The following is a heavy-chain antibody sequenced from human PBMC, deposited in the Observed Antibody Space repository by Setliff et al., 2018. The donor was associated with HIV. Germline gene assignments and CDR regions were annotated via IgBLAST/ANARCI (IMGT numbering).Heavy chain of an antibody. CDR1: GGSMSRYY. D-gene: IGHD1-20*01. Sequence: SETLSLTCTVSGGSMSRYYWSWIRQSPGKGLEWIGFIYYTGSTRYNPSLQSRVTISLHTSENQFSLKLTSVTAADTAVYYCARGRIDYNNRWTRITWLDPWGQGTLVTVSS. CDR3: ARGRIDYNNRWTRITWLDP. CDR2: IYYTGST. V-gene: IGHV4-59*01. J-gene: IGHJ5*02.